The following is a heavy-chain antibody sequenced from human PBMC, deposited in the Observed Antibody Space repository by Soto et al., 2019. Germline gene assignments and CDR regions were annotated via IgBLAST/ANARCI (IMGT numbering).Heavy chain of an antibody. CDR1: GFTFSSYA. J-gene: IGHJ3*02. CDR3: AKVGEYYDFWSGYISPNAFDI. Sequence: GGSLRLSCAASGFTFSSYAMSWVRQAPGKGLEWVSAISGSGGSTYYADSVKGRFTISRDNSKNTLYLQMNSLRAEDTAVYYCAKVGEYYDFWSGYISPNAFDIWGQGTMVTVSS. CDR2: ISGSGGST. D-gene: IGHD3-3*01. V-gene: IGHV3-23*01.